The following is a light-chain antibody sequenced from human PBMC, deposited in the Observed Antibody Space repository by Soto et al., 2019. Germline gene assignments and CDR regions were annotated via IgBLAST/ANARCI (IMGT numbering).Light chain of an antibody. CDR1: SSNIGSNT. CDR3: AAWDDSLNGVV. J-gene: IGLJ2*01. CDR2: SNN. V-gene: IGLV1-44*01. Sequence: QTCLAQPPSASGTPWQRVTISCSGSSSNIGSNTVNWYQQLPGTAPKLLIYSNNQRPSGVPDRFSGSKSGTSASLAISGLQSEDEADYYCAAWDDSLNGVVFGGGTKVTV.